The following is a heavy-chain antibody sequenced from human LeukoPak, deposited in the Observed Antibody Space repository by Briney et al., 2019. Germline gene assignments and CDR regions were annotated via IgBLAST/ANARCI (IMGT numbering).Heavy chain of an antibody. J-gene: IGHJ6*02. CDR2: ITTSGSDT. CDR1: GFTFSDYY. D-gene: IGHD1-26*01. Sequence: GGSLRLSCAASGFTFSDYYMSWIRQAPGKGLEWVSYITTSGSDTNYPDSVKGRFTISRDNAKNSLYLHINSLRAEDTAVYYCARALRGVGASYYYGMDVWGQGTTVTVSS. CDR3: ARALRGVGASYYYGMDV. V-gene: IGHV3-11*06.